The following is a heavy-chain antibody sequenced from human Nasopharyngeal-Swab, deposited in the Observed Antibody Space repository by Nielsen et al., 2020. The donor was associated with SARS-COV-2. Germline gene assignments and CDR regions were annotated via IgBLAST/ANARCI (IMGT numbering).Heavy chain of an antibody. V-gene: IGHV3-13*01. J-gene: IGHJ5*02. D-gene: IGHD3-3*01. Sequence: GESLKISCAASGFTFSSYWMHWVRQATGKGLEWVSAIGTAGDTYYPGSVKGRFTISGDNSKNTLYLQMNSLRAEDTAVYYCARDRAIFGVVTDNWFDPWGQGTLVTVSS. CDR2: IGTAGDT. CDR3: ARDRAIFGVVTDNWFDP. CDR1: GFTFSSYW.